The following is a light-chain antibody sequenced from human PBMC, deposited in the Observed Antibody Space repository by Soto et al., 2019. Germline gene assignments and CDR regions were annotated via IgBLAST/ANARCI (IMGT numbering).Light chain of an antibody. CDR3: AAWDDSVNGVV. J-gene: IGLJ2*01. Sequence: QSVLTQPPSSSGTPGQRVTISCSGSSSNIGSKTVNWFQQLPGTAPKLLIYTNTQRPSGVPDRFSGAKSGTSASRAISGRQSEDEGDYYCAAWDDSVNGVVFGGGTKLTVL. V-gene: IGLV1-44*01. CDR2: TNT. CDR1: SSNIGSKT.